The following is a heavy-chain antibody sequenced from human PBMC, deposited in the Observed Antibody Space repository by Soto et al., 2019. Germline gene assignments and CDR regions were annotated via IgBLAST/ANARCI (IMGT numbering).Heavy chain of an antibody. Sequence: ETLSLTCAVSGASFSGHYWGWVRQPPGKGLEWVGESNHFGSTNYNSSLKSRATVSVDTSKNQFSLRLTSVTAADTAVYYCARGRGYRHCGGDCYSSLDLWGQGTLVTVSS. CDR2: SNHFGST. CDR3: ARGRGYRHCGGDCYSSLDL. CDR1: GASFSGHY. J-gene: IGHJ5*02. V-gene: IGHV4-34*01. D-gene: IGHD2-21*02.